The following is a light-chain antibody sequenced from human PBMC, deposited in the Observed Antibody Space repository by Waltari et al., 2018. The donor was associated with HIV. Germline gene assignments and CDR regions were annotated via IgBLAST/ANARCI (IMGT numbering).Light chain of an antibody. CDR1: SSNIGKNA. J-gene: IGLJ3*02. CDR2: YDD. Sequence: QSVLTQPPSVSAAPRQRVSISCSGSSSNIGKNAVNCYQQLPGTAPSLLIYYDDLVPSGVSDRFSGSKSGTSASLAISGLQSEDEADYYCAAWDDTLNGWVFGGGTKLTVL. CDR3: AAWDDTLNGWV. V-gene: IGLV1-36*01.